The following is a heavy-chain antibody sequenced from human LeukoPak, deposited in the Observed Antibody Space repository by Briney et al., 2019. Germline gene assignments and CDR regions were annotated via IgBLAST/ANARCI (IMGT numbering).Heavy chain of an antibody. Sequence: QPGGSLRLSCAASGFTFSSYAMSWVRPAPGKGLEWVSAISGSGGSTYYADSVKGRFTISRDNSRDTLYLQMNSLRAEDTAVYYCAKGYYDYVWGSYYFDYWGQGTLVTVSS. V-gene: IGHV3-23*01. CDR3: AKGYYDYVWGSYYFDY. CDR1: GFTFSSYA. D-gene: IGHD3-16*01. CDR2: ISGSGGST. J-gene: IGHJ4*02.